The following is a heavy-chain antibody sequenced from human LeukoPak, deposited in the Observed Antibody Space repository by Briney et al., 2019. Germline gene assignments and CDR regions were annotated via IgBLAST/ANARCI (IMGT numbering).Heavy chain of an antibody. CDR1: GGSFSGYY. CDR3: ARGTHSRYYYYYYGMDV. V-gene: IGHV4-34*01. Sequence: SETPSLTCAVYGGSFSGYYWSWIRQPPGKGLEWIGEINHSGSTNYNPSLKSRVTISVDTSKNQLSLKLSSVTAADTAVYYCARGTHSRYYYYYYGMDVWGQGTTVTVSS. J-gene: IGHJ6*02. CDR2: INHSGST. D-gene: IGHD3-16*02.